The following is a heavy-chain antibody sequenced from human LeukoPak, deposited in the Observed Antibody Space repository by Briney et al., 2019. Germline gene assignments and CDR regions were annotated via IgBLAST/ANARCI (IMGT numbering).Heavy chain of an antibody. D-gene: IGHD3-22*01. J-gene: IGHJ5*02. V-gene: IGHV3-11*01. CDR1: GFTFSDYY. CDR3: AREPADTYYYDSSP. Sequence: PGGSLRLSCAASGFTFSDYYMNWIRQAPGKGLEWVSYISSSGSAIYYADSVKGRFTISRDNAKNSLYLQMSSLRAEDTAVYYCAREPADTYYYDSSPWGQGTLVTVAS. CDR2: ISSSGSAI.